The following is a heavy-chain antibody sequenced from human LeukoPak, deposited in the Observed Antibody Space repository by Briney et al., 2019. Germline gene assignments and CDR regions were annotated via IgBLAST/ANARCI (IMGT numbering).Heavy chain of an antibody. V-gene: IGHV3-53*01. Sequence: GGSLRLSCAASGFTVSSNYMSWVRQAPGKGLEWVSVIYSGGSTYYADSVKGRFTIPRDNSKNTLYLQMNSLRAEDTAVYYCARGEGRYCSGGSCYSAYWGQGTLVTVSS. D-gene: IGHD2-15*01. CDR1: GFTVSSNY. CDR2: IYSGGST. CDR3: ARGEGRYCSGGSCYSAY. J-gene: IGHJ4*02.